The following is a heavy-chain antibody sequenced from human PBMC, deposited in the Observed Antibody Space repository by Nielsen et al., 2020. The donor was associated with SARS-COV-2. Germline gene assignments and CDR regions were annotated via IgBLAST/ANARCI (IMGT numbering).Heavy chain of an antibody. V-gene: IGHV3-7*05. CDR2: IKQDGSEK. CDR1: GFTFSSYS. D-gene: IGHD2-15*01. Sequence: GESLKISCAASGFTFSSYSMNWVRQAPGKGLEWVANIKQDGSEKYYVDSVKGRFTISRDNAKNSLYLQMNNLRAEDTAVYYCARDLRRATFDYWGQGTLVTVSS. J-gene: IGHJ4*02. CDR3: ARDLRRATFDY.